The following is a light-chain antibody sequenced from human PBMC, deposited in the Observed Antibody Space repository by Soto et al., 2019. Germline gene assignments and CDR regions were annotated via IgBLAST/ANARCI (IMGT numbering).Light chain of an antibody. CDR2: DVG. Sequence: SVLPKPASVSVSPGQSITISCTGTHSDIGNYNYVSWYQHLPGKAPKLMIYDVGSRPSGVSSRFSGSKSGNTASLAISGLQAEDEADYYCNSYREDHPRFYVFGTGTKVTVL. V-gene: IGLV2-14*03. CDR1: HSDIGNYNY. J-gene: IGLJ1*01. CDR3: NSYREDHPRFYV.